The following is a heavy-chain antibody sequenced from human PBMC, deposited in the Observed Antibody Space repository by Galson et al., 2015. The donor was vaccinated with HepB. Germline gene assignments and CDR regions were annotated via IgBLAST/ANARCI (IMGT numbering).Heavy chain of an antibody. Sequence: SLRLSCAASGFTFSTYAIHWVRQAPGKGLEWVAVISYDGSDKYYADSVKGRFTISRDNSKNTLYLQLSSLSAEDTAIYYCAKNKAPGQLLQYYFDYWGQGTLVTVSS. J-gene: IGHJ4*02. V-gene: IGHV3-30*18. CDR2: ISYDGSDK. CDR3: AKNKAPGQLLQYYFDY. D-gene: IGHD2-15*01. CDR1: GFTFSTYA.